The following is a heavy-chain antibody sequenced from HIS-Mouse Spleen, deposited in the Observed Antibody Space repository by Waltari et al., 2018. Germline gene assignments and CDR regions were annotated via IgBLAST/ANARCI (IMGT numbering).Heavy chain of an antibody. J-gene: IGHJ2*01. CDR2: IYYSGST. CDR1: GRSISSSSYS. V-gene: IGHV4-39*07. D-gene: IGHD6-13*01. CDR3: AREIPYSSSWYDWYFDL. Sequence: QLQLQESGPGLVKPSETLSLTCPVSGRSISSSSYSWGWIRQPPGKGLEWIGSIYYSGSTYYNPSLKSRVTISVDTSKNQFSLKLSSVTAADTAVYYCAREIPYSSSWYDWYFDLWGRGTLVTVSS.